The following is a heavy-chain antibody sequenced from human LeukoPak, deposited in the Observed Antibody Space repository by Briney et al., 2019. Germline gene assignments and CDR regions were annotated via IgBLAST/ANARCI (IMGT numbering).Heavy chain of an antibody. CDR2: ISYDGSNK. V-gene: IGHV3-30*18. CDR3: AKDVHYYDRNTLLMDY. J-gene: IGHJ4*02. D-gene: IGHD3-22*01. Sequence: GGSLRLSCAASGFTFSSYGMHWVRQAPGRGLEWVAVISYDGSNKYYADSVKDRFTISRDNSKNTLYLQMNSLRAEDTAVYYCAKDVHYYDRNTLLMDYWGQGTLVTVSS. CDR1: GFTFSSYG.